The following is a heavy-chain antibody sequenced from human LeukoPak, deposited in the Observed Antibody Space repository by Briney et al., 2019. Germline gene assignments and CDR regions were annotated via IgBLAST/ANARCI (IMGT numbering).Heavy chain of an antibody. Sequence: QSGGSLRLSCAASGFTFRSYGLSWVRQAPGKGLDGLSSLRGSGGSTYYPDSVKGRFTISRDNSKNTLFLHMNSLRAEDTAVYYCAKALGGYDFDYWGQGTLVTVSS. D-gene: IGHD3-16*01. CDR1: GFTFRSYG. CDR3: AKALGGYDFDY. V-gene: IGHV3-23*01. CDR2: LRGSGGST. J-gene: IGHJ4*02.